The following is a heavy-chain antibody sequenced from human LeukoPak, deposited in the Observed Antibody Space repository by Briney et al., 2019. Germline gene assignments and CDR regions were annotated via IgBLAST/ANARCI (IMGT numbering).Heavy chain of an antibody. D-gene: IGHD3-10*01. CDR1: GFTFSSYS. CDR3: ARDKKSGESSEIDY. CDR2: ISSSSTYI. Sequence: GSLRHSCAASGFTFSSYSMNWVRQAPGKGLEWVSSISSSSTYIYYADSVKGRFTISRDNAKNSLYLQMNSLRAEDTAVYYCARDKKSGESSEIDYWGQGTLVTVSS. V-gene: IGHV3-21*01. J-gene: IGHJ4*02.